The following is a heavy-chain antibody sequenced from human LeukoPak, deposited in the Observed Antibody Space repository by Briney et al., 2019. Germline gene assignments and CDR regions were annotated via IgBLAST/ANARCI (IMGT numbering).Heavy chain of an antibody. CDR3: AREEDYYDSSGYLD. CDR1: GFTFSSYA. J-gene: IGHJ4*02. V-gene: IGHV3-33*08. Sequence: GGSLRLSCAASGFTFSSYAMHWVRQAPGKGLEWVAVIWYDGSNKYYAGSVKGRFTISRDNSKNTLYLQMNSLRAEDTAVYYCAREEDYYDSSGYLDWGQGTLVTVSS. D-gene: IGHD3-22*01. CDR2: IWYDGSNK.